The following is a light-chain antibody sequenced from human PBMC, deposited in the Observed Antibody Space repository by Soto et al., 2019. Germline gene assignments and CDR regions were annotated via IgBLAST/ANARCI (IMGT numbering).Light chain of an antibody. J-gene: IGKJ4*01. CDR1: QSVSSSF. CDR2: GAS. Sequence: IVLTQSPATLSVSPGERATLSCRASQSVSSSFVAWFQQKPGQAPRLLIYGASSRATGIPDRFSGSGSGTDFTLTISRLEPEDFAVYYCQQYGSSLLTFGGGTKVDI. CDR3: QQYGSSLLT. V-gene: IGKV3-20*01.